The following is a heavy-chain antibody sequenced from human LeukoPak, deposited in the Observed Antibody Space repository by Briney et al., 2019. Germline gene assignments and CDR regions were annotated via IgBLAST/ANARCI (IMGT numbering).Heavy chain of an antibody. V-gene: IGHV3-30*01. CDR2: ISYDGNNK. J-gene: IGHJ6*03. CDR1: GFTFSRNV. Sequence: GGSLRLSCAASGFTFSRNVMHWVRQAPGKGLEWVATISYDGNNKFHSDSVKGRFTISRDNSRDTLYLQMNSLRGEDAAVYSCARGGIPTGPYYYFYYMDVWGKGTAVTVSS. CDR3: ARGGIPTGPYYYFYYMDV. D-gene: IGHD3-10*01.